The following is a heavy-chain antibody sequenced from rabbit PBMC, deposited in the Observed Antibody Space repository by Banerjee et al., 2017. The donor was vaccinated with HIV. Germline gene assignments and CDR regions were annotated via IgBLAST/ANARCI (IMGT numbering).Heavy chain of an antibody. V-gene: IGHV1S43*01. CDR2: IYTSSGST. J-gene: IGHJ4*01. CDR3: ARSYVSSRGFKL. D-gene: IGHD1-1*01. Sequence: QQQLEESGGGLVKPGGTLTLTCKASGIDFSGYYYMCWVRQAPGKGLDLIACIYTSSGSTSYATWVNGRFTISRSTSLNTVTLQMTSLTAADTATYFCARSYVSSRGFKLWGPGTLVTVS. CDR1: GIDFSGYYY.